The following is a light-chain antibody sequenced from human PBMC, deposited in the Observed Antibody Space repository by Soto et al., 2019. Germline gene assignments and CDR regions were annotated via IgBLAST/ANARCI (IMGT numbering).Light chain of an antibody. CDR1: QSVSNNY. CDR3: QQYDSSGT. CDR2: GAS. J-gene: IGKJ1*01. Sequence: EIVLYQSPGTLSLSPGERATLSCRASQSVSNNYLAWYQQKPGQAPRLLIYGASNRATGIPDRFSGSGSGTDFTLTISRLEPEDFAVYYCQQYDSSGTFGQGTKVDIK. V-gene: IGKV3-20*01.